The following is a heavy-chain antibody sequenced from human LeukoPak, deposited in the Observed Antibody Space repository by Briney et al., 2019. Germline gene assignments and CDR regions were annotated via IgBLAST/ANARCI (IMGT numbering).Heavy chain of an antibody. Sequence: GGSLRLSCAASGFTFDDYAMHWVRQAPGKGLEWVSLISWDGGSTYYADSVKGRFTISRDNSKNSLYLQMNSLRAEDTALYYCAKENMQWRPSYYYYMDVWGKGTTVTVSS. CDR2: ISWDGGST. CDR1: GFTFDDYA. D-gene: IGHD6-19*01. V-gene: IGHV3-43D*03. J-gene: IGHJ6*03. CDR3: AKENMQWRPSYYYYMDV.